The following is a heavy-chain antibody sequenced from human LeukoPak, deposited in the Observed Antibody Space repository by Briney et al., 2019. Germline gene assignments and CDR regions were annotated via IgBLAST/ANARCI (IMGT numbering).Heavy chain of an antibody. CDR2: ISSSGGTI. D-gene: IGHD3-10*01. J-gene: IGHJ4*02. CDR3: ARVATVRGAITHPYYFDY. CDR1: GFTFSDYY. Sequence: PGGSLRLSCAASGFTFSDYYMSWIRQAPGKGLEWGSYISSSGGTIYYADSVRGRFTISRDNGKKSLYLQMNSLRAEDTAVYYCARVATVRGAITHPYYFDYWGQGTLVTVSS. V-gene: IGHV3-11*04.